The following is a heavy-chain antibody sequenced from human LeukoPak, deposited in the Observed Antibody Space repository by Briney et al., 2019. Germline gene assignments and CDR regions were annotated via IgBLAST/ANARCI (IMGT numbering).Heavy chain of an antibody. D-gene: IGHD6-19*01. CDR3: AKKNPDGWLAYAEYFQH. J-gene: IGHJ1*01. CDR2: ISGSGGST. Sequence: PGGSLRLSCAASGFTFSSYAMSWVRQAPGKGLEWVSAISGSGGSTYYADPVKGRFTISRDNSKNTLYLQMNSLRAEDTAVYYCAKKNPDGWLAYAEYFQHWGQGTLVTVSS. V-gene: IGHV3-23*01. CDR1: GFTFSSYA.